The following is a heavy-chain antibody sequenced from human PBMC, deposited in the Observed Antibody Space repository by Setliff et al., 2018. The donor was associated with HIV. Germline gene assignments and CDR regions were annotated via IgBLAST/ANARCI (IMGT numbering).Heavy chain of an antibody. Sequence: KPSETLSLTCTVSGGSISSSNYYWSWIRQHPGKGLEWIGYIYYSGNPFYNPSLRSRVTISLDTSKNQFSLKLSSVTAADTAVYYCARGFDYAQRPPLYYFDYWGQGTLVTVSS. D-gene: IGHD2-2*01. CDR1: GGSISSSNYY. V-gene: IGHV4-31*03. J-gene: IGHJ4*02. CDR2: IYYSGNP. CDR3: ARGFDYAQRPPLYYFDY.